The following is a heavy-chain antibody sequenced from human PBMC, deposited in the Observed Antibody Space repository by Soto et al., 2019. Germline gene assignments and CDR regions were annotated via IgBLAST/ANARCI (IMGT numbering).Heavy chain of an antibody. D-gene: IGHD6-19*01. CDR2: IYSGGST. CDR1: GFTVSSNY. Sequence: EVQLVESGGGLVQPGGSLSLSCAASGFTVSSNYMSWVRQAPGKGLEWVSVIYSGGSTYYADSVKGRFTISRDNSKNTLYLQMNSLRAEDTAVYYCARDRIAVAGNPEYFQHWGKGTLVTVSS. J-gene: IGHJ1*01. V-gene: IGHV3-66*01. CDR3: ARDRIAVAGNPEYFQH.